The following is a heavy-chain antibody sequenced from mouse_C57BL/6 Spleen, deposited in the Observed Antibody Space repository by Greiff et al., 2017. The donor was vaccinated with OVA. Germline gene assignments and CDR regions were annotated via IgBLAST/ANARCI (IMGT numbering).Heavy chain of an antibody. CDR3: ARHLTGTAPFDY. J-gene: IGHJ2*01. Sequence: DVQLVESGGDLVKPGGSLKLSCAASGFTFSSYGMSWVRQTPDKRLAWVATISSGGSYTYYPDSVKGRFTISRDNAKNTLYLQMSSLKSEDTAMYYCARHLTGTAPFDYWGQGTTLTVSS. D-gene: IGHD4-1*01. CDR2: ISSGGSYT. CDR1: GFTFSSYG. V-gene: IGHV5-6*01.